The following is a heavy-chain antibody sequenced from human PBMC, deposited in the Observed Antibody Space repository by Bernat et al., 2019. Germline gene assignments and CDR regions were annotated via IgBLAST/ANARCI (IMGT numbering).Heavy chain of an antibody. CDR3: ASGGYDYVWGSYRQAFDY. V-gene: IGHV4-30-2*01. CDR2: IYHSGST. Sequence: QLQLQESGSGLVKPSQTLSLTCAVSGGSISSGGYSWSWIRQPPGKGLEWIGYIYHSGSTYYNPSLKSRVTISVDRSKNQFSLKLSSVTAADTAMYYCASGGYDYVWGSYRQAFDYWGQGTLVTVSS. CDR1: GGSISSGGYS. J-gene: IGHJ4*02. D-gene: IGHD3-16*02.